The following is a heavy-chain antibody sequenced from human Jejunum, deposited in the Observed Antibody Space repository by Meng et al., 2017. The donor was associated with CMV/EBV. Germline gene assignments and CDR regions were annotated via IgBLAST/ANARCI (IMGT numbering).Heavy chain of an antibody. V-gene: IGHV4-59*01. D-gene: IGHD3-16*01. CDR3: ARGWGTTSPRDY. CDR2: VDYSGTT. CDR1: GASISGYY. Sequence: PGASISGYYWHWIRQTPGKGLEGIGCVDYSGTTKYNPSLKGRVTISVDTSKSQFSLELRSVIATDTAVFYCARGWGTTSPRDYWGQGTLVTVSS. J-gene: IGHJ4*02.